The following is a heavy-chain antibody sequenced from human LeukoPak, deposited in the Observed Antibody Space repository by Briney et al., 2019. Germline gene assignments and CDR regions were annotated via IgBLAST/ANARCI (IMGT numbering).Heavy chain of an antibody. V-gene: IGHV4-59*08. D-gene: IGHD6-19*01. CDR3: ARWAYSTDWYQYFDK. J-gene: IGHJ4*02. Sequence: RPSETLSLTCTVSSGSISSYYWTWIRQPPGAGLEWIGYIYYSGSTNYNPSLKSRVTISVDTSKNQFSLKLSSVTAADTAVYYCARWAYSTDWYQYFDKWGQGTLVTVSS. CDR1: SGSISSYY. CDR2: IYYSGST.